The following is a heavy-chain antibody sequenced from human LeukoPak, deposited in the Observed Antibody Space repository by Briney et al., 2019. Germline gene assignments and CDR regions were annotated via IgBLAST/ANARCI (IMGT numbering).Heavy chain of an antibody. CDR1: GYTFTSYD. J-gene: IGHJ6*02. V-gene: IGHV7-4-1*02. CDR3: AREGYGSGGYYIYYYYGMDV. Sequence: GASVKVSCKACGYTFTSYDINWVRQATGQGLEGMGWINTNTGNPTYAQGFTGRSVFSLDTSVSTAYLQISSLKAEDTAVYYCAREGYGSGGYYIYYYYGMDVWGQGTTVTVPS. D-gene: IGHD3-10*01. CDR2: INTNTGNP.